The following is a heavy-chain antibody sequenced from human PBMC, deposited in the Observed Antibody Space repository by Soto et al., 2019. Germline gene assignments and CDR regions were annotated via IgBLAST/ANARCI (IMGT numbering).Heavy chain of an antibody. J-gene: IGHJ3*02. CDR3: ARTAGGRVRGALDI. CDR1: GFTFSSYG. D-gene: IGHD6-13*01. CDR2: ITNTEKKK. Sequence: DLEESGGGVVQPGTSLRLSCVASGFTFSSYGMHWVRQAPGKGLEWVAVITNTEKKKYYADSVKGRLTISRDNSQNTLFLQMDSLMSEDTAMYYCARTAGGRVRGALDIWGQGTMVTVS. V-gene: IGHV3-30*03.